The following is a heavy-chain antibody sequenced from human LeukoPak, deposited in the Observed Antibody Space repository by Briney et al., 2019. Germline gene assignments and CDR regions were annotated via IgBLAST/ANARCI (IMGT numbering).Heavy chain of an antibody. Sequence: ASVKVSCKASRYTFTNSGISWVRQAPGQGLEWMGWINPNSGGPNYALKFQGRVTMTRDTSISTAYMELSGLRSDDTAVYYCARSLFGSSGYYSNWGQGTLVTVSS. CDR2: INPNSGGP. J-gene: IGHJ4*02. D-gene: IGHD2/OR15-2a*01. CDR3: ARSLFGSSGYYSN. V-gene: IGHV1-2*02. CDR1: RYTFTNSG.